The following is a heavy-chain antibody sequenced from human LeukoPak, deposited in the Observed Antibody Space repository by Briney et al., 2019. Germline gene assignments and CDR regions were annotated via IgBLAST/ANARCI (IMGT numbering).Heavy chain of an antibody. CDR1: GYSFTSYW. Sequence: GESLKISCKGSGYSFTSYWIGLVRQMPGKGLEWMGIIYPGDSDTRYSPSFQGQVNISADNSINPASLQWHSLKASHTAMYFCARLGGGYSSSSGDYWGQETLVSVS. CDR2: IYPGDSDT. J-gene: IGHJ4*02. CDR3: ARLGGGYSSSSGDY. V-gene: IGHV5-51*01. D-gene: IGHD6-6*01.